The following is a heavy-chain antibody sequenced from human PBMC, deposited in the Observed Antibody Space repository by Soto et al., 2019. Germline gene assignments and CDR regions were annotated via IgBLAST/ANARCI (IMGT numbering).Heavy chain of an antibody. J-gene: IGHJ4*02. CDR2: IYYSGST. CDR3: AREGDGYNPFDY. D-gene: IGHD5-12*01. V-gene: IGHV4-31*03. Sequence: QVQLQESGPGLVKPSKTLSLTCTVSGGSISSGGFYWSWIRQHPGKGLEWIGYIYYSGSTYYNPSLKSRVTISVDTSKNQFSLKLSSVTAADTAVYHCAREGDGYNPFDYWGQGTLVTVSS. CDR1: GGSISSGGFY.